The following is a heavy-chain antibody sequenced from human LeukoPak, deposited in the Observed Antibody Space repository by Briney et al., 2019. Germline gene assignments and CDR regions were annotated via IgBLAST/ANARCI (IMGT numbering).Heavy chain of an antibody. D-gene: IGHD1-26*01. J-gene: IGHJ4*02. Sequence: GGSLRLSCAASGFTFSTYWMHWVRQAPGKGLVWVSRINPDGRSPSYADSVKGRFTISRDNAKDTLYLQMNSLRAEDTAMYYCARDLLGGSNYSGGNDYWGQGALVTVSS. CDR3: ARDLLGGSNYSGGNDY. V-gene: IGHV3-74*01. CDR2: INPDGRSP. CDR1: GFTFSTYW.